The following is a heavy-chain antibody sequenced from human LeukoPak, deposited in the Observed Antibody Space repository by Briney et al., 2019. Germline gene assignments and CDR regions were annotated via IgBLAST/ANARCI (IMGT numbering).Heavy chain of an antibody. CDR3: SKDVVTAAI. V-gene: IGHV3-23*01. Sequence: GGSLRLSCAASGXTFSNYGIHWVRQAPGKGLEWVSTISGSGGSTYLADSVKGRFTISRDNSKNTLYLQMNSLRGEDTAVYYCSKDVVTAAIWGQGTLVTVSS. CDR1: GXTFSNYG. J-gene: IGHJ4*02. D-gene: IGHD4-23*01. CDR2: ISGSGGST.